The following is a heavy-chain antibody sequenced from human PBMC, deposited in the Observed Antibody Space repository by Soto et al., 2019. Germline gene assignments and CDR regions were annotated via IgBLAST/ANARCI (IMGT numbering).Heavy chain of an antibody. Sequence: GGSLRLSCAASGFTFSDYYMSWIRQAPGKGLEWVSYISGTSSYINYAASVRGRFTISRDNAKNSLYLQMDSLRAEDTALYYCARTIAAAGGRRYFDLWGRGTLVTVSS. V-gene: IGHV3-11*03. J-gene: IGHJ2*01. D-gene: IGHD6-13*01. CDR1: GFTFSDYY. CDR2: ISGTSSYI. CDR3: ARTIAAAGGRRYFDL.